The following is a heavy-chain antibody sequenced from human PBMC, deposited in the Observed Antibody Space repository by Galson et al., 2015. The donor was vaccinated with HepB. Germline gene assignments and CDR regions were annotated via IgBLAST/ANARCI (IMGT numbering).Heavy chain of an antibody. CDR2: ISSSSSYT. CDR3: ARGTSTVAGRRGLDY. CDR1: GFTFSDYY. J-gene: IGHJ4*02. Sequence: SLRLSCAASGFTFSDYYMSWIRQAPGKGLERVSYISSSSSYTNYADSVKGRFTISRDNAKNSLYLQMNSLRAEDTAVYYCARGTSTVAGRRGLDYWGQGTLVTVSS. D-gene: IGHD6-19*01. V-gene: IGHV3-11*05.